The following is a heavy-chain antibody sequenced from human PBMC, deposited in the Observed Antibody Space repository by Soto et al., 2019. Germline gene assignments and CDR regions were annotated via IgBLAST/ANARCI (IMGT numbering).Heavy chain of an antibody. J-gene: IGHJ4*02. V-gene: IGHV3-53*01. CDR1: GFTVSSNY. CDR3: ARNYYDSGGGFGY. Sequence: GGSLRLSCAASGFTVSSNYMSWVRQAPGKGLERVSVIYSGGITYYADSVKGRFTIAIDNSKNTLYLQMNSLRAEDTAVYYCARNYYDSGGGFGYWGQGTLVTVSS. CDR2: IYSGGIT. D-gene: IGHD3-22*01.